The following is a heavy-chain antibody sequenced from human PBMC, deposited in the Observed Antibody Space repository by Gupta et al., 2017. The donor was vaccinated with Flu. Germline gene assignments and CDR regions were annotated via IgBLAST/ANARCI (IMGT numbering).Heavy chain of an antibody. J-gene: IGHJ3*01. CDR2: IYTGGNT. V-gene: IGHV3-66*02. Sequence: EVQLVESGGGLVQPGGSLRLSCGILGFSVVGNYMSWVRQAPGRGLEWVSGIYTGGNTIYADSVKGRFTISRDNSKNTVHLQMNSLRAEDTAVYFCARGPNFDSWGQGTMVTVSS. CDR3: ARGPNFDS. CDR1: GFSVVGNY.